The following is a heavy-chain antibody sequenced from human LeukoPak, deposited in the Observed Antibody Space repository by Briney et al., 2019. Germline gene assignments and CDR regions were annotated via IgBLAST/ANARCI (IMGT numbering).Heavy chain of an antibody. D-gene: IGHD2-2*01. J-gene: IGHJ4*02. Sequence: ASVKVSCKSTGYNYIDYYIHWVRQPPAQGLEGVGRIDPVNGGTHYAQKFQVRVTMTRDTSISTVYMEMSGLKSDDTAVYYCARAAGAYTTSRFHYWGQGTLVTVSS. V-gene: IGHV1-2*02. CDR1: GYNYIDYY. CDR3: ARAAGAYTTSRFHY. CDR2: IDPVNGGT.